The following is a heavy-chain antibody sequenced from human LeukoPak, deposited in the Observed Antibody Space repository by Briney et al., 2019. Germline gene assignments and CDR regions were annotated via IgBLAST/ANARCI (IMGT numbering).Heavy chain of an antibody. CDR3: ARVSPYYYDSSGYAFDI. CDR2: IYYSGST. D-gene: IGHD3-22*01. J-gene: IGHJ3*02. V-gene: IGHV4-59*01. CDR1: GGSISSYY. Sequence: PSETLSLTCTVSGGSISSYYWSWIRQPPGKGLEWIGYIYYSGSTNYNPSLKSRVNISVDTSKNQFSLKLSSVTAADTAVYYCARVSPYYYDSSGYAFDIWGQGTMVTVSS.